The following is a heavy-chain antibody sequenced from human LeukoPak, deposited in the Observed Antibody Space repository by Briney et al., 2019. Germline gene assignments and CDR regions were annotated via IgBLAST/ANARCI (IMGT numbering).Heavy chain of an antibody. J-gene: IGHJ4*02. CDR2: INHSGST. CDR1: SGSFSGYY. D-gene: IGHD2-2*01. CDR3: ARVKRYCSSTSCPLDY. Sequence: SETLSLTCAVYSGSFSGYYWSWICQPPGKGLEWIGEINHSGSTNYNPSLKSRVTISVDTSKNQFSLKLSSVTAADTAVYYCARVKRYCSSTSCPLDYWGQGTLVTVSS. V-gene: IGHV4-34*01.